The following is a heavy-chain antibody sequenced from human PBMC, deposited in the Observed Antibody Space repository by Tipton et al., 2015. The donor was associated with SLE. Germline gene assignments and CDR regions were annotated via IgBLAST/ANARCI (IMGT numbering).Heavy chain of an antibody. D-gene: IGHD2-15*01. CDR3: AREECSGGSCYSGY. V-gene: IGHV3-20*04. CDR2: INWNGGST. CDR1: GFTFDDYG. Sequence: SLRLSCAASGFTFDDYGMSWVRQAPGKGLEWVSGINWNGGSTGYADSVKGRFTISRGNAKNSLYLQMNSLRAEDTALYYCAREECSGGSCYSGYWGQGTLVTVSS. J-gene: IGHJ4*02.